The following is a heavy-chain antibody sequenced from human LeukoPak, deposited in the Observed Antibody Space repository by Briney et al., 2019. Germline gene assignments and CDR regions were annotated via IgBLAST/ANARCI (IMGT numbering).Heavy chain of an antibody. CDR3: AIDQAHSFDI. CDR2: IYSGGST. Sequence: GGSLRLSCAASEFSVGSNYMTWVRQAPGKGLEWVSLIYSGGSTYYADSVKGRFTISRDNSKNTLYLQMNSLRAEDTAVYYCAIDQAHSFDIWGQGTMVTVSS. V-gene: IGHV3-66*01. J-gene: IGHJ3*02. CDR1: EFSVGSNY.